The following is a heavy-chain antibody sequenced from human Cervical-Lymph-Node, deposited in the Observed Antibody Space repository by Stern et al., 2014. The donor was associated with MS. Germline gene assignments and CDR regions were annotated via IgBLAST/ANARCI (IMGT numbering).Heavy chain of an antibody. CDR3: VRASGSYPGAY. J-gene: IGHJ4*02. CDR2: MWYDGNQK. D-gene: IGHD3-10*01. Sequence: QVQLLESGGGVVQPGRSLRLSCATSGFILRDFGIHWVRQTPDMGLEWVAVMWYDGNQKFYADSVKGRFTVSRVISRSTGYLQMNNLRVEDTPLYSGVRASGSYPGAYGGPGTRVPVSS. V-gene: IGHV3-33*01. CDR1: GFILRDFG.